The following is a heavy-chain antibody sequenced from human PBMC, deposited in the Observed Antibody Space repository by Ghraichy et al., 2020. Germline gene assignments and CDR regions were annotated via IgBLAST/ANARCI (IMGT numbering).Heavy chain of an antibody. CDR3: ARQGYREQQVQGAFDF. D-gene: IGHD6-13*01. Sequence: ASVKVSCKTSGYTFTNNGVSWVRQAPGQGLEWMGWISAYNGITNYAQKFQDRVTMTTDTSTSTAYMELRSLRSDDTAVYYCARQGYREQQVQGAFDFWGQGTMVTVSS. V-gene: IGHV1-18*01. J-gene: IGHJ3*01. CDR2: ISAYNGIT. CDR1: GYTFTNNG.